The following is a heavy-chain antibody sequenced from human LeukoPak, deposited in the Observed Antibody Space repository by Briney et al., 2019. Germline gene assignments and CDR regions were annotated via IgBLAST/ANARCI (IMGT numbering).Heavy chain of an antibody. Sequence: GESLKISCKGPGYSFTSYWIGWVRQMPGKGLEWMGIIYPGDSDTRYSPSFQGQVTISADKSISTAYLQWGSLKASDTAMYYCARLEGGGDGYNAGDYWGQGTLVSVSS. CDR3: ARLEGGGDGYNAGDY. V-gene: IGHV5-51*01. D-gene: IGHD5-24*01. J-gene: IGHJ4*02. CDR1: GYSFTSYW. CDR2: IYPGDSDT.